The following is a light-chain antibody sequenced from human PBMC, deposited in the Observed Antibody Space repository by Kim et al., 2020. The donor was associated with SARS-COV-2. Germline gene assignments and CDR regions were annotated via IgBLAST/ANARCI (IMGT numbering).Light chain of an antibody. CDR2: DAT. V-gene: IGKV3-11*01. Sequence: EIVLTQSPATLSLSPGERVSLSCRASQSVGTSLVWYQHKVGQAPRLLIYDATKRATDIPAKFSGSGSGTDFTLTISSLESEDFAVYFCLQRSDWPLTFGGGTKVDIK. CDR1: QSVGTS. CDR3: LQRSDWPLT. J-gene: IGKJ4*01.